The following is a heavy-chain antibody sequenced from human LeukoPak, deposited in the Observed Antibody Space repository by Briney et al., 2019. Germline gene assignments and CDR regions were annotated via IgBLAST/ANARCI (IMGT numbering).Heavy chain of an antibody. CDR1: GGSISSGSYY. D-gene: IGHD3-10*01. V-gene: IGHV4-39*07. CDR2: IYHSGST. Sequence: SETLSLTCTVSGGSISSGSYYWSWIRQPAGKGLEWIGSIYHSGSTYYNPSLKSRVTISVDTSKNQFSLKLSSVTAADTAVYYCARAAYYGIDPWGQGTLVTVSS. J-gene: IGHJ5*02. CDR3: ARAAYYGIDP.